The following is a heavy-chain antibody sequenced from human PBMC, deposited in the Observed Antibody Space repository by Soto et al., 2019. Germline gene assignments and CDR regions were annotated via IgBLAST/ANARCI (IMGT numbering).Heavy chain of an antibody. D-gene: IGHD3-22*01. CDR2: ISYDGSNK. CDR3: AKERGSGYFDY. CDR1: GFTFSSYG. J-gene: IGHJ4*02. V-gene: IGHV3-30*18. Sequence: QVQLVESGGGVVQPGRSLRLSCAASGFTFSSYGRHWVRQAPGKGLEWVAVISYDGSNKYYADSVKGRFTISRDNSKNTLYLQMNSLRAEDTAVYYCAKERGSGYFDYWGQGTLVTVSS.